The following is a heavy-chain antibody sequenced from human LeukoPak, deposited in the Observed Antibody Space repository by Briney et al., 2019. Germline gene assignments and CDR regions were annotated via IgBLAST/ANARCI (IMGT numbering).Heavy chain of an antibody. CDR2: IWYDGSNK. V-gene: IGHV3-33*01. D-gene: IGHD6-19*01. CDR1: GLTFRSYG. Sequence: GRSLRLSCAASGLTFRSYGMHWVRQAPGKGLEWVAVIWYDGSNKYYADSVKGRFTISRDNSKNTLYLQMDSLRVKDTAVYYCAATGGVAVAGSPFDYWGQGTLVTVSS. J-gene: IGHJ4*02. CDR3: AATGGVAVAGSPFDY.